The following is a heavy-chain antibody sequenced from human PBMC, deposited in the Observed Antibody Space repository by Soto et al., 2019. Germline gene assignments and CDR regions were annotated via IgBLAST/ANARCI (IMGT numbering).Heavy chain of an antibody. CDR2: IIPIFGTA. D-gene: IGHD3-22*01. CDR1: GVSFRSYA. CDR3: AREPARYDSSGYHWFDP. Sequence: SVKTSCKASGVSFRSYAISWVRQAPGQGLEWMGGIIPIFGTANYAQKFQGRVTITADESTSTAYMELSSLRSEDTAVYYCAREPARYDSSGYHWFDPWGQGTLVTVSS. J-gene: IGHJ5*02. V-gene: IGHV1-69*13.